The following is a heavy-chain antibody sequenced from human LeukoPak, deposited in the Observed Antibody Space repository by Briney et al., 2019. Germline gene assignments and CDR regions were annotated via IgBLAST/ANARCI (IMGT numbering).Heavy chain of an antibody. V-gene: IGHV3-11*04. CDR3: ARDKTYYDILTGYFFYYFDY. Sequence: GGSLRLSCAASGFTFSDYSMSWIRQSPEKGLEWVAQISSGGSPMYYVGSVKGRFTISRDNAKNSLYLQMNSLRAEDTAVYYCARDKTYYDILTGYFFYYFDYWGQGTLVTVSS. D-gene: IGHD3-9*01. J-gene: IGHJ4*02. CDR1: GFTFSDYS. CDR2: ISSGGSPM.